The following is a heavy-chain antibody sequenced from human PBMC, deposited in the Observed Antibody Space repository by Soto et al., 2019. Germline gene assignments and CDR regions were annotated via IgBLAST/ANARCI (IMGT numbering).Heavy chain of an antibody. CDR2: INHSGST. D-gene: IGHD3-3*01. Sequence: SETLSLTCAVYCGSFSGYYWSWIRQPPGKGLEWIGEINHSGSTNYNPSLKSRVTISVDTSKNQFSLKLSSVTAADTAVYYCAGGESRRITIFGVVIQPANWFDPWGQGTLVTVSS. J-gene: IGHJ5*02. V-gene: IGHV4-34*01. CDR3: AGGESRRITIFGVVIQPANWFDP. CDR1: CGSFSGYY.